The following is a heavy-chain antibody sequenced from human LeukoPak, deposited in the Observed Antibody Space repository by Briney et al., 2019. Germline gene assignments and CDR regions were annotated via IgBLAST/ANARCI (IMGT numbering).Heavy chain of an antibody. J-gene: IGHJ6*03. CDR3: ARAIGSGSTWDYYYYYMDV. CDR2: IYYSGST. CDR1: GGSISSSSYY. V-gene: IGHV4-61*05. D-gene: IGHD3-10*01. Sequence: SETLSLTCTVSGGSISSSSYYWGWIRQPPGKGLEWIGYIYYSGSTNYNPSLKSRVTVSVDTSKNQFSLKLSSVTAADTAVYYCARAIGSGSTWDYYYYYMDVWGKGTTVTVSS.